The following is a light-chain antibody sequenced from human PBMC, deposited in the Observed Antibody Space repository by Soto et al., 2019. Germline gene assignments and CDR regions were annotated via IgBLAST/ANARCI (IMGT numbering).Light chain of an antibody. V-gene: IGKV3-11*01. CDR1: QSIDST. Sequence: EIVLTQSPDTLSLSPGERAIFSCRASQSIDSTLAWYQHKPGQAPRLLIYDASKRATDIPARFSGSGSGTDFTLTISRLEPEDFAVYFCQQRSKWPVTFGPGTTVDIK. J-gene: IGKJ3*01. CDR3: QQRSKWPVT. CDR2: DAS.